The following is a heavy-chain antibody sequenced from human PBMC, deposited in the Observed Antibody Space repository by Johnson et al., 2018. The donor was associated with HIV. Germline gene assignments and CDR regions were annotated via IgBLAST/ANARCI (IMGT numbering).Heavy chain of an antibody. CDR3: AKDLGDFWSGYYFDI. CDR2: ISYDGSNK. J-gene: IGHJ3*02. D-gene: IGHD3-3*01. Sequence: QEQLVESGGGVVQPGRSLRLSCAASGITVSSNYMSRVRQAPGKGLERVAVISYDGSNKHYADSVKGRINNARDNAKNTLYLQMNSLRAEDTAVYYCAKDLGDFWSGYYFDIWGQGTMVTVSS. V-gene: IGHV3-30*18. CDR1: GITVSSNY.